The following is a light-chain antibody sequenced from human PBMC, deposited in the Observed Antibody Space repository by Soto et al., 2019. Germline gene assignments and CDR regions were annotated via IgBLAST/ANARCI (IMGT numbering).Light chain of an antibody. V-gene: IGLV2-14*01. Sequence: QSALAQPASVSGSRGQSITISCTGTSSDVGGYYYVSWYQHHPGKAPKLMIYQVSNRPSGVSNRFSGSKSGNTASLTISGLEAEDEPAYYFSAYTSRIAFDGLGGGTKVT. J-gene: IGLJ1*01. CDR1: SSDVGGYYY. CDR3: SAYTSRIAFDG. CDR2: QVS.